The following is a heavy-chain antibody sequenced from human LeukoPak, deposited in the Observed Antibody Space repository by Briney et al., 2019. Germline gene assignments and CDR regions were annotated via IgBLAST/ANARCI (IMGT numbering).Heavy chain of an antibody. CDR3: ARGRYCSGTTCNTRFDY. Sequence: GGSLRLSCIGSGFTFRRYSMSWVRQAPGKGLEWVAVISYDGSHEYYADSAKGRFTISRDNSNDTLYLRMDSLRAEDTAVYFCARGRYCSGTTCNTRFDYWGQGALVTLSS. CDR1: GFTFRRYS. J-gene: IGHJ4*02. CDR2: ISYDGSHE. D-gene: IGHD2-15*01. V-gene: IGHV3-30*04.